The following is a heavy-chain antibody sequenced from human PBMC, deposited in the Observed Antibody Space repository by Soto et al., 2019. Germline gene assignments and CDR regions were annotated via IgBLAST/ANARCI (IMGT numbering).Heavy chain of an antibody. V-gene: IGHV3-30-3*01. J-gene: IGHJ4*02. Sequence: GGSLRLSCAASGFTFSRYAMHWVRQATGKGLEWVAVISYDGSNKYYADSVKGRFTISRDNSKNTLYLQMNSLRAEDTAVYYCARDNGSGWFGELLADYWGQGTLVTVSS. CDR1: GFTFSRYA. CDR3: ARDNGSGWFGELLADY. CDR2: ISYDGSNK. D-gene: IGHD3-10*01.